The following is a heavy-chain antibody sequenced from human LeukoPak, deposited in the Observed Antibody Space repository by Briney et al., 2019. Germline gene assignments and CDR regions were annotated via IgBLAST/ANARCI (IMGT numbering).Heavy chain of an antibody. V-gene: IGHV3-30*02. D-gene: IGHD3-16*02. CDR1: GFTFSDYL. Sequence: PGGSLRLSCAASGFTFSDYLMHWVRQAPGKGLEWVAVIWYDGSDKHYADSVKGRFTISRDNSKNTLYLQMNSLRAEDTAVSYCAIGDSLGELSSSFEYWGQGTLVTVSS. CDR2: IWYDGSDK. CDR3: AIGDSLGELSSSFEY. J-gene: IGHJ4*02.